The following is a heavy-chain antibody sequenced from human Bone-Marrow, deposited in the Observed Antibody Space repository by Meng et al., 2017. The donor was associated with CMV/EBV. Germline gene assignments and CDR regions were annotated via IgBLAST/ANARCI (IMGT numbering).Heavy chain of an antibody. D-gene: IGHD3-10*01. V-gene: IGHV3-23*01. Sequence: GESLKISCATSGFTFRNYGMNWVRQAPGKGLEWVSSISASGATPYYAGSVKGRFTISRDNSNSTLYLQMNSLRAEDTAIYYCAKAPFSGGKAVTHDYWGQGTLVTVSS. CDR2: ISASGATP. CDR1: GFTFRNYG. J-gene: IGHJ4*02. CDR3: AKAPFSGGKAVTHDY.